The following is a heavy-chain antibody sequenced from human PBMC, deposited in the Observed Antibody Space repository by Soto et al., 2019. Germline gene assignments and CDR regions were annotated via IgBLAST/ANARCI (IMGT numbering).Heavy chain of an antibody. CDR2: ISGSGGST. CDR3: AKVMRYFDWLFHDAFDI. Sequence: PGGSLRLSCAASGFTFSSYAMSWVRQAPGKGLEWVSAISGSGGSTYYADSVKGRFTISRDNSKNTLYLQMNSLRAEDTAVYYCAKVMRYFDWLFHDAFDIWGQGTMVTVSS. J-gene: IGHJ3*02. D-gene: IGHD3-9*01. CDR1: GFTFSSYA. V-gene: IGHV3-23*01.